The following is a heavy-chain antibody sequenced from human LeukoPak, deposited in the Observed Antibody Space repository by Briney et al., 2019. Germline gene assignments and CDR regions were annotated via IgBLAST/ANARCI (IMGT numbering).Heavy chain of an antibody. V-gene: IGHV3-23*01. CDR1: GFTFSSCA. CDR2: ISGSGGST. J-gene: IGHJ6*03. Sequence: PGGSLRLSCAASGFTFSSCAMSWVRQAPGKGLEWVSAISGSGGSTYYADSVKGRFTISRDNSKNTLYLQMNSLRAEDTAVYYCAKGRSYYYDSSGYYNYYYYYYMDVWGKGTTVTVSS. D-gene: IGHD3-22*01. CDR3: AKGRSYYYDSSGYYNYYYYYYMDV.